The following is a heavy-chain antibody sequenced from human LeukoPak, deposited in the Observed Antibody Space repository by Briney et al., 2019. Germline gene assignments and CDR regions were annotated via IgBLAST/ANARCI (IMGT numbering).Heavy chain of an antibody. V-gene: IGHV4-31*03. Sequence: SETLSLTCTVSGGSISSGGHYWSWIRQHPGKGLDWIGYIYYSGSTYYNPSLKSRVSISVDTSKNQFSLKLDSVTAADTAVYYCAREPWLGNDYWGQGTLVTVSS. CDR2: IYYSGST. J-gene: IGHJ4*02. D-gene: IGHD3-10*01. CDR3: AREPWLGNDY. CDR1: GGSISSGGHY.